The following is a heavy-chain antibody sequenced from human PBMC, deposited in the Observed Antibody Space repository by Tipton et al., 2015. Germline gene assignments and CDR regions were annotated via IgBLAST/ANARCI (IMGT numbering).Heavy chain of an antibody. J-gene: IGHJ4*02. Sequence: SLRLSCAASGFTFSSYSLNWVRQAPGKGLEWVSSISSSSTYIYHADSVKGRFTISRDNAKNSLYLQMNSLRAEDTAVYYCASPNDYGDYLPFCYWGQGTLVTVSS. D-gene: IGHD4-17*01. CDR1: GFTFSSYS. CDR2: ISSSSTYI. V-gene: IGHV3-21*01. CDR3: ASPNDYGDYLPFCY.